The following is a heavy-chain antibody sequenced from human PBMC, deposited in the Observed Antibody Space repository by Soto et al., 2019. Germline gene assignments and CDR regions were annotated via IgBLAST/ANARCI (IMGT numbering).Heavy chain of an antibody. V-gene: IGHV4-39*01. CDR2: IFYSGST. D-gene: IGHD1-26*01. J-gene: IGHJ4*02. Sequence: QLQLQESGPGLVKPSETLSLTCTVSGGSISSSSYYWGWIRQPPGKGLEWIGNIFYSGSTYYNPALKSRVTLSVDTSKNQFSLKLSSVTAADTAVYYCAKRGIVGATPAFDYWGQGTLVTVSS. CDR3: AKRGIVGATPAFDY. CDR1: GGSISSSSYY.